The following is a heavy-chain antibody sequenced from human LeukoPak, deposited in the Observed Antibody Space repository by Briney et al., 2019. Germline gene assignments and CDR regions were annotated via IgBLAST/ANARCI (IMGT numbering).Heavy chain of an antibody. J-gene: IGHJ6*02. V-gene: IGHV1-69*13. CDR3: ASYPGIAVAVDSYYYYGMDV. Sequence: SVKVSCKASGGTFSSYAISWVRQAPGQGLEWMGGIIPIFGTANYAQKFQGRVTITADESTSTAYMELSSLRSEDTAVYYCASYPGIAVAVDSYYYYGMDVWGRGTTVTVSS. CDR1: GGTFSSYA. D-gene: IGHD6-19*01. CDR2: IIPIFGTA.